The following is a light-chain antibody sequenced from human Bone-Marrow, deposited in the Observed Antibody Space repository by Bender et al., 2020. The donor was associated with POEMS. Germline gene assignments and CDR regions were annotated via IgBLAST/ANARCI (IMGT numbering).Light chain of an antibody. CDR1: SSDVGSYKL. Sequence: QSALTQPASVSGSPGQSITISCTGTSSDVGSYKLVSWYQQHPGKALKLIIYEDIKRPSGVSDRFSGSKSGNTASLTISGLQTDDEAHYYCSSYTSSSTWVFGGGTKLTVL. J-gene: IGLJ3*02. V-gene: IGLV2-14*02. CDR2: EDI. CDR3: SSYTSSSTWV.